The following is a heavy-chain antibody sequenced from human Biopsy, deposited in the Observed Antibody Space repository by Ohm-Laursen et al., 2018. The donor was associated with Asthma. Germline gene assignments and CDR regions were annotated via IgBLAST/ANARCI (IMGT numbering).Heavy chain of an antibody. Sequence: SETLSLTCMVSGGSINSSTWWSWVRQPPGKGLEWIGEFFHTGSTNYSPSLKSRVTISLDKSKNQFSLNLFSVTAADTAVYYCATASPFSIVYWGQGTLVTVSS. CDR3: ATASPFSIVY. V-gene: IGHV4-4*02. CDR2: FFHTGST. D-gene: IGHD3-16*02. CDR1: GGSINSSTW. J-gene: IGHJ4*02.